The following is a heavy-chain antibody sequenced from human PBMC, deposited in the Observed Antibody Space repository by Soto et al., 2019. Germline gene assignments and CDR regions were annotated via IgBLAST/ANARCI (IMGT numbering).Heavy chain of an antibody. CDR1: SGSIATDACD. CDR3: ARLRPLYSRSWREDYVAF. D-gene: IGHD6-13*01. CDR2: VFNTGTT. J-gene: IGHJ4*02. Sequence: SVTLSVPSTVPSGSIATDACDRSTESKPTRKGLEWIGNVFNTGTTFPTGTIDSNPSLEGRVTISADTSKNQVSLKVRSVTAADTAMYYCARLRPLYSRSWREDYVAFWGQGTLVTVSS. V-gene: IGHV4-39*01.